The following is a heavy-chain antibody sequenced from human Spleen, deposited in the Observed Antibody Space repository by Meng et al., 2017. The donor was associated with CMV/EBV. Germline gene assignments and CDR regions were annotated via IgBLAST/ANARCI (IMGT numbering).Heavy chain of an antibody. CDR1: GFIFSGSA. J-gene: IGHJ4*02. Sequence: SVAASGFIFSGSAIHWVRQASGKGLEWVGRIKSKAHRYATAYGASVKGNFTISRDDSKNTAYLQMNSLKTEDTAVYYCTRGEYSSGDYWGQGTLVTVSS. D-gene: IGHD6-25*01. CDR2: IKSKAHRYAT. CDR3: TRGEYSSGDY. V-gene: IGHV3-73*01.